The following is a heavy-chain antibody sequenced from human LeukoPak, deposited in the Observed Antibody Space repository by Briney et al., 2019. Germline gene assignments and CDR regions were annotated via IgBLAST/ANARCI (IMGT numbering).Heavy chain of an antibody. V-gene: IGHV3-7*01. CDR3: ARRSTLYSSGRFYFDY. J-gene: IGHJ4*02. D-gene: IGHD6-19*01. Sequence: GGSLRLSCAASGFTFSTFWMSWVRQAPGKGLEWVANIKQDGSEKYYVDSVKGRFTISRDNAKNSLYLQMNSLRAEDTAVYYCARRSTLYSSGRFYFDYWGQGTLVTVSS. CDR2: IKQDGSEK. CDR1: GFTFSTFW.